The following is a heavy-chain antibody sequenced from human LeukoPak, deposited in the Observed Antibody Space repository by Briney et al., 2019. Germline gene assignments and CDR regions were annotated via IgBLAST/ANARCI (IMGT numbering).Heavy chain of an antibody. CDR2: ISAYNGNT. CDR1: GYTFTSHG. Sequence: ASVKVSCKTYGYTFTSHGISWVRQAPGQGLEWMGWISAYNGNTNYAQKLQGRVTMTTDTSTSTAYMELSSLRSEDTAVYYCARDRWQLVRTVKYNWFDPWGQGTLVTVSS. V-gene: IGHV1-18*01. J-gene: IGHJ5*02. D-gene: IGHD6-6*01. CDR3: ARDRWQLVRTVKYNWFDP.